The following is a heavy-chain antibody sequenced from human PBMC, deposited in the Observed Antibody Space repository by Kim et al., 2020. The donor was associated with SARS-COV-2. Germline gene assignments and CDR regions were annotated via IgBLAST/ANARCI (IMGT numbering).Heavy chain of an antibody. D-gene: IGHD5-18*01. Sequence: ASVKVSCKASGYTFTSYAMHWVRQAPGQRLEWMGWINAGNGNTKYSQKFQGRVTITRDTSASTAYMELSSLRSEDTAVYYCARGDVDTAISYYYGMDVWGQGTTVTVSS. V-gene: IGHV1-3*01. J-gene: IGHJ6*02. CDR3: ARGDVDTAISYYYGMDV. CDR1: GYTFTSYA. CDR2: INAGNGNT.